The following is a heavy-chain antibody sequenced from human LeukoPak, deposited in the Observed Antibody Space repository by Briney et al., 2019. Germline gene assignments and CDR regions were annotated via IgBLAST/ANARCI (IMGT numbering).Heavy chain of an antibody. J-gene: IGHJ4*02. CDR1: GFTFSSHW. CDR2: IKQDGSEK. CDR3: ASLDY. Sequence: GGSLRLSCAAFGFTFSSHWMYWVRQAPGKGLEWVANIKQDGSEKYYVDSVKGQFTISRDNAKNSLYLQMNSLRAEDTAVYYRASLDYWGQGILVTVSS. V-gene: IGHV3-7*01.